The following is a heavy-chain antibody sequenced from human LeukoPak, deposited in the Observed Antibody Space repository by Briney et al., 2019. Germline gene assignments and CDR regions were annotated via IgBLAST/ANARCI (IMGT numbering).Heavy chain of an antibody. Sequence: GGSLRLSCAASGFTFSSYGMHWVRQAPGKGLEWVALISSDGNNKYYADSVKGRFSISRDNSKNTLYLQMNSLRAEGTAVYYCARIGYSISWSGDYWGQGSLVTVSS. CDR1: GFTFSSYG. D-gene: IGHD6-13*01. CDR2: ISSDGNNK. CDR3: ARIGYSISWSGDY. J-gene: IGHJ4*02. V-gene: IGHV3-30*05.